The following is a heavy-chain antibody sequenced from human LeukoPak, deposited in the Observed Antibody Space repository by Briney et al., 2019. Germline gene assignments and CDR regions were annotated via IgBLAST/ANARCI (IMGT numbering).Heavy chain of an antibody. CDR3: ASVGFSDGDYVGYFQL. V-gene: IGHV1-2*02. D-gene: IGHD4-17*01. CDR1: GYTFTGFY. CDR2: INPNSGGT. J-gene: IGHJ1*01. Sequence: GASVKVSSKASGYTFTGFYMHWVRHAPEQGRGWMGWINPNSGGTNYAQKFQGRVTMTRDTSISTAYMELSRLRSDDTAVYYCASVGFSDGDYVGYFQLWGQGTLVTVSS.